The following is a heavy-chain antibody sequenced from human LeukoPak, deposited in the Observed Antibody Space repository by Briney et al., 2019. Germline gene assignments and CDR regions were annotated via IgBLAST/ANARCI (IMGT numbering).Heavy chain of an antibody. CDR1: GYTFTGYY. J-gene: IGHJ3*02. D-gene: IGHD3-22*01. CDR2: INPNSGGT. Sequence: ASVKVSCKASGYTFTGYYMHWVRQAPGQGLEWMGWINPNSGGTNYAQKFQGWVTMTRDTSISTAYMELSRLRSDDTAVYYCARTRDYYDSSGYVDAFDIWGQGTMVTVSS. CDR3: ARTRDYYDSSGYVDAFDI. V-gene: IGHV1-2*04.